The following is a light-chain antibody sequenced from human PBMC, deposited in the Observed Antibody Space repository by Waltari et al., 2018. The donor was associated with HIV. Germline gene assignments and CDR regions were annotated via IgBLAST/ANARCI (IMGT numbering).Light chain of an antibody. CDR2: NDN. CDR1: SSNIGTHA. CDR3: QSYDSSLSGSV. Sequence: QSVLTQPPSVSGAPGQRVTLSCTGSSSNIGTHAVHWYQQVPGRAPKLLIYNDNNRTAGAPDLCSGSKSGTSASLAITGLQAEDETDYYCQSYDSSLSGSVFGGGTKLTVL. V-gene: IGLV1-40*01. J-gene: IGLJ2*01.